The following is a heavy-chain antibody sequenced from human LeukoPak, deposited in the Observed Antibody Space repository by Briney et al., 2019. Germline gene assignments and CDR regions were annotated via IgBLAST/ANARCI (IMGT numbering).Heavy chain of an antibody. CDR3: ARDLTGVYYFDS. J-gene: IGHJ4*02. CDR2: IHPNDSST. Sequence: ASAKVSCKASGYTFTSYFMHWVRQTPGQGLEWMGIIHPNDSSTRYTKKVQGRVTMTRDTSTSKIYMELNSLRSEDTAVYYCARDLTGVYYFDSWVQGTVDTVSS. V-gene: IGHV1-46*01. CDR1: GYTFTSYF. D-gene: IGHD1-20*01.